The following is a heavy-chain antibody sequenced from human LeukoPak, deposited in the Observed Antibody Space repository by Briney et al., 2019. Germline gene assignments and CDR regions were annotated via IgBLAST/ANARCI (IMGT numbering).Heavy chain of an antibody. CDR1: GGSISSGGYY. J-gene: IGHJ6*02. CDR3: AGQYYYDSSGPGYYYYGMDV. Sequence: SQTLSLTRTVSGGSISSGGYYWSWIRQHPGKGLEWIGYIYYSGSTYYNPSLKSRVTISVDTSKNQFSLKLSSVTAADTAVYYCAGQYYYDSSGPGYYYYGMDVWGQGTTVTVSS. D-gene: IGHD3-22*01. CDR2: IYYSGST. V-gene: IGHV4-31*03.